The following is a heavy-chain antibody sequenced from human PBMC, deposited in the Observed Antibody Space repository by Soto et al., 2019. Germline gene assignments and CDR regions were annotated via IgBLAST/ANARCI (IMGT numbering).Heavy chain of an antibody. V-gene: IGHV1-2*04. CDR1: GYTFTGYY. Sequence: GASVKVSCTASGYTFTGYYMHWVRQAPGQGLEWMGWINPNSGGTNYAQKFQGWVTMTRDTSISTAYMELSRLRSDDTAVYYCARDSPQYSYALNWFDPWGQGTLVTVSS. CDR3: ARDSPQYSYALNWFDP. D-gene: IGHD5-18*01. CDR2: INPNSGGT. J-gene: IGHJ5*02.